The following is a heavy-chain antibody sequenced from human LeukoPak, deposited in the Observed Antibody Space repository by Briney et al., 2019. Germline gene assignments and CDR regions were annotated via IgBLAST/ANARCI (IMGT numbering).Heavy chain of an antibody. Sequence: GGSLRLSCAASGFTFSSYWMSWVRQAPGKGLEWVANINQDGNENYYVNSVKGRFTISRDNAKNSLYLHLSSLRAEDTAVYYCARDLFGYRGYWGQGTLVTVSS. CDR3: ARDLFGYRGY. V-gene: IGHV3-7*01. CDR2: INQDGNEN. J-gene: IGHJ4*02. D-gene: IGHD2-21*01. CDR1: GFTFSSYW.